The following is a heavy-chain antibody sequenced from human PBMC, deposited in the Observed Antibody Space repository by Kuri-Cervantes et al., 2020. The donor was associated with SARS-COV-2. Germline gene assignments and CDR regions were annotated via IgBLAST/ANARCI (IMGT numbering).Heavy chain of an antibody. CDR3: ARGYEARYSSSWYLDY. Sequence: GGSLRLSCAASGFSFSSYGMSWVRQAPGKGLEWVSIIYGGGSTYYADSVKGRFTISRDNSKNTLYLQMNSLRAEDTAVYYCARGYEARYSSSWYLDYWGQGTLVTVSS. CDR2: IYGGGST. J-gene: IGHJ4*02. D-gene: IGHD6-13*01. CDR1: GFSFSSYG. V-gene: IGHV3-53*01.